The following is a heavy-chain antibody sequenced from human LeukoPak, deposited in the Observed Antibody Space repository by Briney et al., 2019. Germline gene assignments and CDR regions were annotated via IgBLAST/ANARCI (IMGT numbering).Heavy chain of an antibody. CDR2: ISYDGSNK. CDR1: GFTFSSYA. V-gene: IGHV3-30*04. CDR3: AKDRRFTDSSGYYYGA. J-gene: IGHJ5*02. Sequence: GGSLRLSCAASGFTFSSYAMHWVRQAPGKGLEWVAVISYDGSNKYYADSVKGRFTISRDNSKNTLYLQMNSLSAEDTAVYYCAKDRRFTDSSGYYYGAWGQGTLVTVSS. D-gene: IGHD3-22*01.